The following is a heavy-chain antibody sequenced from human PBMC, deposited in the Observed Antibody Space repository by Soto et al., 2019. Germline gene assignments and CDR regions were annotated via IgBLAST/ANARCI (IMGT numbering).Heavy chain of an antibody. Sequence: QLQLQESGPGLVKPSETLSLTCTVSGGSISSRSYYWGWIRQPPGKGLEWIGSIYYSGNTYYNPSLKSRVTISVDTSKNQFSLKLSSVTAADTAVYYCARTIRYNWFDPWGQGTLVTVSS. D-gene: IGHD4-17*01. CDR2: IYYSGNT. J-gene: IGHJ5*02. V-gene: IGHV4-39*01. CDR1: GGSISSRSYY. CDR3: ARTIRYNWFDP.